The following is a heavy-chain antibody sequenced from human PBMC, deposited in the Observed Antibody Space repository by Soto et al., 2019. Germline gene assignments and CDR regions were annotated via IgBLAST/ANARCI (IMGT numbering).Heavy chain of an antibody. Sequence: EVQLVESGGGLVKPGGSLRLSCAASGFTLSSYSMNWVRQAPGKGLEWVSSISSSSSYIYYADSVKGRFTISRDNAKNSLYLQMNSLRAEDTAVYYCARDSYSSGWYGYYFDYWGQGTLVTVSS. J-gene: IGHJ4*02. V-gene: IGHV3-21*01. CDR1: GFTLSSYS. D-gene: IGHD6-19*01. CDR2: ISSSSSYI. CDR3: ARDSYSSGWYGYYFDY.